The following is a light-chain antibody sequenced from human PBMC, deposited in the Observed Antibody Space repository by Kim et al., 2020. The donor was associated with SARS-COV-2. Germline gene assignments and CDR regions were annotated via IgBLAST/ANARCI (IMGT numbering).Light chain of an antibody. Sequence: VSPGTRATRSGRASKTVSTNLAWYQQKPGQAPRRLIYGTSTRATGVPARFSGSGSGTEFTLTISSLQSEDFAVYYCQQYNNWPPYTFGQGTKLEI. CDR2: GTS. V-gene: IGKV3-15*01. CDR1: KTVSTN. J-gene: IGKJ2*01. CDR3: QQYNNWPPYT.